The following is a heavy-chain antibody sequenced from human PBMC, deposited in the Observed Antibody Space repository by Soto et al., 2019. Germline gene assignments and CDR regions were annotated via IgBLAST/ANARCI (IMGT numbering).Heavy chain of an antibody. V-gene: IGHV4-39*01. CDR2: IYSSETT. D-gene: IGHD2-2*03. CDR1: GGSVNSNSYS. Sequence: PSETLSLTCTVSGGSVNSNSYSWGWIRQSPGKGLDWIGTIYSSETTHYNPSLRSRVTISVDTSMNEFSLSLRSVTAADTAVYYCGILNGYCASTGCHGYYGMDVWGQGTTDTVSS. CDR3: GILNGYCASTGCHGYYGMDV. J-gene: IGHJ6*02.